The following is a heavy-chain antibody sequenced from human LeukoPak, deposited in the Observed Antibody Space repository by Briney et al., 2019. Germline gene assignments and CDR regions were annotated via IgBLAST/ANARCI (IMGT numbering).Heavy chain of an antibody. D-gene: IGHD1-20*01. Sequence: ASVKVSCKASGYTFTGYYMHWVRQAPGQGLGWMGRINPNSGGTNYAQKFQGRVTMTRDTSINTVYMELSRLRSDDTAVYYCARGRGVTDTQPWGQGTLVTVSS. CDR2: INPNSGGT. CDR1: GYTFTGYY. J-gene: IGHJ5*02. CDR3: ARGRGVTDTQP. V-gene: IGHV1-2*06.